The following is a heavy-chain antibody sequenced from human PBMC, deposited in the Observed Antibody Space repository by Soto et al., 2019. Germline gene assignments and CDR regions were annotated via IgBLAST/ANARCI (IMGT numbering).Heavy chain of an antibody. Sequence: GGSLRLSCAASGFTFSDYYMSWIRQAPGKGLEWGSYISSSDSTIYYADSVKGRFTISRNNAKHSLYLQMNSLSAEDTAVNYCASWSRIVGATTDFDYWGQGTLVTVSS. CDR2: ISSSDSTI. J-gene: IGHJ4*02. V-gene: IGHV3-11*01. CDR1: GFTFSDYY. D-gene: IGHD1-26*01. CDR3: ASWSRIVGATTDFDY.